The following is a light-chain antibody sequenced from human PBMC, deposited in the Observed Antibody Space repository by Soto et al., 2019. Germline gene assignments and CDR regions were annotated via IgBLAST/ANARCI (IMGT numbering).Light chain of an antibody. CDR1: QSFANNN. Sequence: EVALTQSPCTLSFSPGDSATLSCRASQSFANNNLAWYQQKPGQVPRLLIYAASSRATGIPDRFSGSGSGTDFTLTISRLEPEDLAVYYCQQYGTSPYTFGQGTKLEIK. CDR2: AAS. V-gene: IGKV3-20*01. J-gene: IGKJ2*01. CDR3: QQYGTSPYT.